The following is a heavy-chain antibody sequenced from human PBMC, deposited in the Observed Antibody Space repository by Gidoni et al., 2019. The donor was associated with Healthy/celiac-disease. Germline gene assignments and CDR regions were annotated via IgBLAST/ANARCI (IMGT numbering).Heavy chain of an antibody. Sequence: EVQLLESGGGLVQPGGSLRRSCAASGFTFSSYAMSWVRQPPGKGLEWFSAIIVSVGRTYYAASVKGRFTISRDNSKNTLYLQMNSLRSDDTAVYYCAKLGFGGVIVYWGQGTLVTVSS. J-gene: IGHJ4*02. CDR2: IIVSVGRT. CDR3: AKLGFGGVIVY. CDR1: GFTFSSYA. D-gene: IGHD3-16*01. V-gene: IGHV3-23*01.